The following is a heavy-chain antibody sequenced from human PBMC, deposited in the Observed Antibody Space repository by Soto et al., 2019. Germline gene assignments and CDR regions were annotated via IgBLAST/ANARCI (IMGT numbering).Heavy chain of an antibody. V-gene: IGHV3-23*01. J-gene: IGHJ4*02. CDR2: ISGSVGST. Sequence: WGSLRLSCAASGFTFSIYAMSWVRQAPGKGLEWVSAISGSVGSTYYADSVKGRFTISRDNSKNTLYLQMNSLRAEDTAVYYCAKDVPDIVVIIAATFCEYWGKGNMVIVSS. CDR1: GFTFSIYA. D-gene: IGHD2-15*01. CDR3: AKDVPDIVVIIAATFCEY.